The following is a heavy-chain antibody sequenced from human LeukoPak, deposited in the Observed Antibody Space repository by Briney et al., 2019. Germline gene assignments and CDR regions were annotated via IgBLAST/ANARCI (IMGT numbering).Heavy chain of an antibody. J-gene: IGHJ5*02. CDR3: ARFTSGNSFDP. CDR2: ISGSGTRT. V-gene: IGHV3-23*01. CDR1: GFTLSSYA. Sequence: PGGSLRLSCVGSGFTLSSYAMSWVRQAPGKGLEWVSAISGSGTRTYYADSVKGRFTISRDNSKNTLYLQMNSLRVEDTAVYYCARFTSGNSFDPWGQGTLVTVSS. D-gene: IGHD6-25*01.